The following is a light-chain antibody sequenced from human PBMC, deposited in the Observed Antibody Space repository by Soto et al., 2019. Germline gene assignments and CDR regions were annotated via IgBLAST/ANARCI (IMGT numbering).Light chain of an antibody. J-gene: IGKJ1*01. V-gene: IGKV1-39*01. CDR1: QSISSY. Sequence: QVTLSAAALSSSVEDRVTITCLSSQSISSYLNWYQQKPGKAPKLLIYAASSLQSGVPSRFSGSGSGTDFTLTISSLQPEDFATYYCPQSYIIPWTSCQGT. CDR2: AAS. CDR3: PQSYIIPWT.